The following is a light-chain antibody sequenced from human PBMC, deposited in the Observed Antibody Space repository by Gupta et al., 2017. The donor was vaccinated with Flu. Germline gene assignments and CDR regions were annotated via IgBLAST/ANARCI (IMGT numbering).Light chain of an antibody. Sequence: SYVLTPPPSVSVAPGQTARITCEGGNIGAKGVHWYQQKAGQAPVLVVYDDGDRPSGIPERLSGSNSGHTATLTISRVEDGDEADYYCQVWDRTSDHWVFGGGTKLTVL. CDR2: DDG. CDR1: NIGAKG. J-gene: IGLJ3*02. V-gene: IGLV3-21*02. CDR3: QVWDRTSDHWV.